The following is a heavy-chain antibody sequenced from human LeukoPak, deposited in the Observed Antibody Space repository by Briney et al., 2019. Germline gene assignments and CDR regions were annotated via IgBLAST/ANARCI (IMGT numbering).Heavy chain of an antibody. V-gene: IGHV5-51*01. D-gene: IGHD3-10*01. CDR2: IFPSDSDS. CDR3: EGRPSGSYGSGSHFYY. J-gene: IGHJ4*02. CDR1: GFTFYKYW. Sequence: GESLKISCKASGFTFYKYWIGWVRQMPGKGLEWMGIIFPSDSDSRYSPSFQGQVTMSVDKSMNTAYLQWSSLRASDTAMYYCEGRPSGSYGSGSHFYYWGQGTLVTVSS.